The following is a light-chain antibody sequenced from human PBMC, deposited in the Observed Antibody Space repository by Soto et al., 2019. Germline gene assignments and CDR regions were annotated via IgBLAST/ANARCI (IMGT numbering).Light chain of an antibody. CDR3: QQYESLPLT. J-gene: IGKJ5*01. CDR1: QDINKN. CDR2: DAS. Sequence: LQMTQSPSSLCASVGDRGTITFQASQDINKNLIWYQQKPGKAPKLLIYDASDLETGVPSRFSGSGSGTGFTFTISSLQPEDFATYYCQQYESLPLTFGQGTRLEIK. V-gene: IGKV1-33*01.